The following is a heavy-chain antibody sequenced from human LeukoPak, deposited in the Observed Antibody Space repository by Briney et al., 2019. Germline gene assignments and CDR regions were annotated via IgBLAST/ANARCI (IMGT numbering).Heavy chain of an antibody. Sequence: SETLSLTCTVSGGSISSYYWSWIRQPAGKGLEWIGRIYTSGSTNYNPSLKSRVTMSVDTSKNQFSLKLSSVTAADTAVYYCARCWEIYSGYDCSFDYWGQGTLVTVSS. J-gene: IGHJ4*02. V-gene: IGHV4-4*07. D-gene: IGHD5-12*01. CDR3: ARCWEIYSGYDCSFDY. CDR2: IYTSGST. CDR1: GGSISSYY.